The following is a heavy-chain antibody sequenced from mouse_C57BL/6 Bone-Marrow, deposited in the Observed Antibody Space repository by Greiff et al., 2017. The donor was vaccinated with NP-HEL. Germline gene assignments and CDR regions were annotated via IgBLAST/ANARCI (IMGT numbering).Heavy chain of an antibody. CDR2: ISYDGSH. V-gene: IGHV3-6*01. J-gene: IGHJ2*01. CDR1: GYSITSGYY. D-gene: IGHD2-3*01. CDR3: AREGWLLPYYFDY. Sequence: EVKLVESGPGLVKPSQSLSLTCSVTGYSITSGYYWNWIRQFPGNKLEWMGYISYDGSHNYNPSLKNRISITRDTSKNQFFLKLNSVTTEDTATYYCAREGWLLPYYFDYWGQGTTLTVSS.